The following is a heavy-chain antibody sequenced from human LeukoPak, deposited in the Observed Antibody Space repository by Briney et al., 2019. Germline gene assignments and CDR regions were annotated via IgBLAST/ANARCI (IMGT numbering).Heavy chain of an antibody. Sequence: ASVKVSCKASGYTFTSYYMHWVRQAPGQGLEWMGIINPSGGSTSYAQKFQGRVTMTRDTSTSTVYMELSSLRSEDTAVYYCARDWPQNYDILTGYYRDYYYYYMDVWGKGTTVTISS. J-gene: IGHJ6*03. V-gene: IGHV1-46*01. D-gene: IGHD3-9*01. CDR2: INPSGGST. CDR1: GYTFTSYY. CDR3: ARDWPQNYDILTGYYRDYYYYYMDV.